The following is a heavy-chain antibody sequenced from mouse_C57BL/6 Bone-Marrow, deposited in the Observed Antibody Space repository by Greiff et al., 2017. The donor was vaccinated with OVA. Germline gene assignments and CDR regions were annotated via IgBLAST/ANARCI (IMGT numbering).Heavy chain of an antibody. V-gene: IGHV3-6*01. CDR2: ISYDGSN. D-gene: IGHD1-1*01. CDR3: AFITTVVATKTYFDY. CDR1: GYSITSGYY. J-gene: IGHJ2*01. Sequence: EVKLQESGPGLVKPSQSLSLTCSVTGYSITSGYYWNWIRQFPGNKLEWMGYISYDGSNNYNPSLKNRISITRDTSKNQFFLKLNSVTTEDTATYYCAFITTVVATKTYFDYWGQGTTLTVSS.